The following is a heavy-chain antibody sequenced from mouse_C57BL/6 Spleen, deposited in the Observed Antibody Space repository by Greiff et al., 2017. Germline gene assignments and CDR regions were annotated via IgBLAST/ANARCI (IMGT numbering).Heavy chain of an antibody. V-gene: IGHV5-17*01. CDR2: ISSGSSTI. J-gene: IGHJ3*01. CDR1: GFTFSDYG. Sequence: EVQLVESGGGLVKPGGSLKLSCAASGFTFSDYGMHWVRQAPEKGLEWVAYISSGSSTIYYADTVKGRFTLSRDNAKHTLFLQMTSLRSEDTAMYYCARPLLTGTGFAYWGQGTLVTVSA. CDR3: ARPLLTGTGFAY. D-gene: IGHD4-1*01.